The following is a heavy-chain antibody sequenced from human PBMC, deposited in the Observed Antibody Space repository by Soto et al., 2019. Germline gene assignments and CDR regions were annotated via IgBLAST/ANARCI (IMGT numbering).Heavy chain of an antibody. V-gene: IGHV3-66*01. CDR3: GGRSLTGPDIPYYYYMDV. D-gene: IGHD3-9*01. CDR2: IYSGGAT. Sequence: EVQVLESGGDLVQPGGSLRLSCAASGFTVSSNYLMWVRQAPGKGLEWVSIIYSGGATYYADSVKGRFTISRDNSKNTVYLQMNRLRVEDTAVYYCGGRSLTGPDIPYYYYMDVWGKGTTVTVSS. J-gene: IGHJ6*03. CDR1: GFTVSSNY.